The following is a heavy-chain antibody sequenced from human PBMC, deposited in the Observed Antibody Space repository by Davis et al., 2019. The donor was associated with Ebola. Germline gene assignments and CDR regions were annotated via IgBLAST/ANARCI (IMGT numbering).Heavy chain of an antibody. V-gene: IGHV4-59*08. CDR2: IYYSGST. Sequence: PSETLSLTCTVSGGSISSYYWSWIRQPPGKGLEWIGYIYYSGSTNYNPSLKSRVTISVDTSKNQFSLKLSSVTAADTAVYYCARQGAINDAFDIWGQGTMVTVSS. J-gene: IGHJ3*02. CDR3: ARQGAINDAFDI. CDR1: GGSISSYY. D-gene: IGHD5-12*01.